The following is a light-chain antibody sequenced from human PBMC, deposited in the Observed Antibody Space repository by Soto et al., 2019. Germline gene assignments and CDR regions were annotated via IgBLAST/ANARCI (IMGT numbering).Light chain of an antibody. CDR2: WAS. CDR1: QSVLYSSNNKNY. V-gene: IGKV4-1*01. J-gene: IGKJ4*01. Sequence: DIVMTQSPDSLAVSLGERATINCKSSQSVLYSSNNKNYLAWYQQKPGQPPKLLIYWASTRESGVPDRFSGSGSGTDFTLTISSLQAEDVAVYYCQQYYTTLALTFGAGTKVEIK. CDR3: QQYYTTLALT.